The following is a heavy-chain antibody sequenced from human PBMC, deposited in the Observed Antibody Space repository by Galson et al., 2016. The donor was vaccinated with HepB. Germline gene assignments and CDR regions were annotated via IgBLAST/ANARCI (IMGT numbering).Heavy chain of an antibody. V-gene: IGHV4-59*01. Sequence: SETLSLTCTVSGGSISNYYWSWIRQSPRKGLEWIGYIYYTGTTNYNPSLKSRVTISVDKSNNEFSLKLISVTAADTAVYYCARGMGRHGGFDYWGQGTVVTVSA. CDR2: IYYTGTT. J-gene: IGHJ4*02. CDR3: ARGMGRHGGFDY. D-gene: IGHD5-24*01. CDR1: GGSISNYY.